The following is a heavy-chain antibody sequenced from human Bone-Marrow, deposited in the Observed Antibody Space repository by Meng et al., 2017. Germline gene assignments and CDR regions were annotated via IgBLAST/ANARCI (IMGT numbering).Heavy chain of an antibody. Sequence: QRQLEGSGTGRGKPSETLSPTRTVYGGSRSSSSYKWGWIRQPPGKGLEWIGEINHSGSTNYTPSLESRVTISVDTSQNNLSLKLSSVTAADSAVYYCARGPTTMAHDFDYWGQGTLVTVSS. CDR2: INHSGST. D-gene: IGHD4-11*01. CDR3: ARGPTTMAHDFDY. V-gene: IGHV4-39*02. J-gene: IGHJ4*02. CDR1: GGSRSSSSYK.